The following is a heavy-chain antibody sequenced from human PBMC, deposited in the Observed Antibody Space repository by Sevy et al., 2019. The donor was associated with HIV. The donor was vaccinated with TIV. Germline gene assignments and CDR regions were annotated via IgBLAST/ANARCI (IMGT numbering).Heavy chain of an antibody. CDR3: ARAVPNWFDP. V-gene: IGHV4-34*01. Sequence: SETLSLTCAVYGGSFSGYYWSWIRQPPGKGLEWIGEINHSGSTNYNLSLKSRVTISVDTSKNQFSLKLSSVTAADTAVYYCARAVPNWFDPWGQGTLVTVSS. CDR1: GGSFSGYY. J-gene: IGHJ5*02. CDR2: INHSGST.